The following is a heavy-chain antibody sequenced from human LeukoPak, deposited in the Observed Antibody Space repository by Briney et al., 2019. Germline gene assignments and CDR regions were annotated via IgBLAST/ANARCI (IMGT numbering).Heavy chain of an antibody. CDR3: TKLKGWYGEGFFDY. D-gene: IGHD6-19*01. Sequence: GGSLRLSCAASGFTVSSNYMSWVRQPAGKGLEWVSVLYSGGATFYADSVKGRFHISRDTSKNTLYLQMNDLRADDTAVYYCTKLKGWYGEGFFDYWGQGTLVTVSS. J-gene: IGHJ4*02. CDR1: GFTVSSNY. CDR2: LYSGGAT. V-gene: IGHV3-53*01.